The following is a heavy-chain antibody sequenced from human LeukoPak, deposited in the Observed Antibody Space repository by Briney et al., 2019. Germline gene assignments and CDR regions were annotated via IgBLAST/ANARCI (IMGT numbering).Heavy chain of an antibody. CDR3: ARDRPLHAFDN. CDR1: GFIFSSYW. Sequence: PGGSLRLSCAASGFIFSSYWMSWVRQAPGKGLEWVANIKQDESEKYYLDSVKGRFTISRDNAKNSLYLQMNSLRAEDTAVYYCARDRPLHAFDNWGRGTMVTVSS. D-gene: IGHD6-6*01. J-gene: IGHJ3*02. V-gene: IGHV3-7*05. CDR2: IKQDESEK.